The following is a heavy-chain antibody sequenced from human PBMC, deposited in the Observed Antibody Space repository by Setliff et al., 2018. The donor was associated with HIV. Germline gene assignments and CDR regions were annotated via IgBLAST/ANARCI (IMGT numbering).Heavy chain of an antibody. CDR2: IYYSGTT. CDR3: ARHPGIATRSSDYFDY. CDR1: GGSFSGYY. J-gene: IGHJ4*02. Sequence: SETLSLTCAVYGGSFSGYYWSWIRQSPEKGLEWIGYIYYSGTTNYNPALESRVTIAVDTSNNQFSLKVSSVTAADTAVYYCARHPGIATRSSDYFDYWGQGTLVTVSS. V-gene: IGHV4-59*08. D-gene: IGHD6-6*01.